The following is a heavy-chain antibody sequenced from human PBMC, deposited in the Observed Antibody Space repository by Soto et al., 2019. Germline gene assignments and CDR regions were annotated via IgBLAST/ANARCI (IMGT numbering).Heavy chain of an antibody. CDR1: GFTFTHSG. CDR2: IVVGSGNT. CDR3: AAEYYYGGSDLRGRID. D-gene: IGHD3-22*01. V-gene: IGHV1-58*02. J-gene: IGHJ1*01. Sequence: GASVKVSCKASGFTFTHSGMQWVRQARGQSLEWIGWIVVGSGNTNYAPKFQERVTITWDKSTFTAYMELSSLRSDDTAVYYSAAEYYYGGSDLRGRIDWG.